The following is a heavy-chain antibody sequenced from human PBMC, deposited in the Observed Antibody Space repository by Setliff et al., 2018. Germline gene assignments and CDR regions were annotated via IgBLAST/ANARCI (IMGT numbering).Heavy chain of an antibody. Sequence: PSETLSLTCTVSGGSISSMSYYWGWVRQSPGKGLDWIGEINHSGTTNYDQSLEGRIAISVDTSKMQFPLKLSSVTAADMAVYYCRFWSGYYKNDYWAQGTLVTVSS. CDR2: INHSGTT. V-gene: IGHV4-39*06. CDR1: GGSISSMSYY. J-gene: IGHJ4*02. CDR3: RFWSGYYKNDY. D-gene: IGHD3-3*01.